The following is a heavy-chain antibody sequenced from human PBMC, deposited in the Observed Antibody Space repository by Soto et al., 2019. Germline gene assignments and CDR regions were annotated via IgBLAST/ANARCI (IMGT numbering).Heavy chain of an antibody. CDR1: GGSVSSGSYQ. CDR2: IHVSGST. Sequence: SETLSLTCTVSGGSVSSGSYQWTWIRQPPGKGLGWIGYIHVSGSTNDNPSLKGRVTMSIDTSKNQFSLKLSSVTAADTAVYYCARDGHGMDVWGQGTKVT. V-gene: IGHV4-61*01. J-gene: IGHJ6*02. CDR3: ARDGHGMDV.